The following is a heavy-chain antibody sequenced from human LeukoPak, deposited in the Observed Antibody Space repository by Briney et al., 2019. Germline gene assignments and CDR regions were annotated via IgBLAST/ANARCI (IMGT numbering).Heavy chain of an antibody. J-gene: IGHJ6*03. V-gene: IGHV3-23*01. CDR1: GFTFSSSG. CDR2: ISGTGGST. Sequence: PGGTLRLSCAASGFTFSSSGMSWVRQAPGKGLEWVAAISGTGGSTYYADSVKGRLTISRDNSKNTLYLQMNSLRAEDTAVYYCARQENDYGDYYYYYMDVWGKGTTVTVSS. CDR3: ARQENDYGDYYYYYMDV. D-gene: IGHD4-17*01.